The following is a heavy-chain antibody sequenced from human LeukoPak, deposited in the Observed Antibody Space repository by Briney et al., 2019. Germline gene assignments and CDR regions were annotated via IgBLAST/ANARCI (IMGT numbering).Heavy chain of an antibody. Sequence: SGTLSLTCAVSGGSISSTNWWRWVRQPPGKGLDWIGEIYRSGSTKYNPSLKSRVTISVDKSKNQLSLKLSSVTAADTAVYYCARAPDGVIEYFQHWGQGTLVTVSS. D-gene: IGHD2-21*01. V-gene: IGHV4-4*02. J-gene: IGHJ1*01. CDR2: IYRSGST. CDR3: ARAPDGVIEYFQH. CDR1: GGSISSTNW.